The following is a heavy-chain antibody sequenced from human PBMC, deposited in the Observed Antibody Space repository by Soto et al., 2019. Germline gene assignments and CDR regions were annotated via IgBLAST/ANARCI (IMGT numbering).Heavy chain of an antibody. CDR1: GGSISRYY. Sequence: QVQLQESGPGLVKPSETLSLTCTVSGGSISRYYWSWIRQPPGKGLEWIGYIYNSGSTNYNPSLKSRVTISVDTAKNQFSLKLSSVTAADTAVYYCARSQQGLDPWGQGTLVTVSS. V-gene: IGHV4-59*01. D-gene: IGHD6-19*01. CDR2: IYNSGST. J-gene: IGHJ5*02. CDR3: ARSQQGLDP.